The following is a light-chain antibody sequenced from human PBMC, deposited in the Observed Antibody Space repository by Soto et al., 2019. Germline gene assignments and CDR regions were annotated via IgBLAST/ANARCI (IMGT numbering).Light chain of an antibody. CDR1: QSVDSN. Sequence: EIVLTQSPATLSLSPGERATLSCRASQSVDSNLAWYQHKPGQAPRLLIYDAFNRATGSPARFSGSGSGTDFTLTISSLELEDFAVYYCQQRSNWPRIFGQGTKLEIK. J-gene: IGKJ2*01. CDR2: DAF. V-gene: IGKV3-11*01. CDR3: QQRSNWPRI.